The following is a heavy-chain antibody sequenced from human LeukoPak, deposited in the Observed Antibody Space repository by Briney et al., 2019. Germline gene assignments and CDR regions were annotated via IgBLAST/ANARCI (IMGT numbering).Heavy chain of an antibody. Sequence: PGRSLRLSCTASGFTFDDYSMNWVRQAPGKELEGIGFIRSQDGTTEYAASVRGRFSISRDESKRIAYLQMNSLKTEDSAVYPCNRWHISGVSYSNVWGQGTLVTVSS. V-gene: IGHV3-49*04. CDR1: GFTFDDYS. CDR3: NRWHISGVSYSNV. CDR2: IRSQDGTT. J-gene: IGHJ4*02. D-gene: IGHD2-15*01.